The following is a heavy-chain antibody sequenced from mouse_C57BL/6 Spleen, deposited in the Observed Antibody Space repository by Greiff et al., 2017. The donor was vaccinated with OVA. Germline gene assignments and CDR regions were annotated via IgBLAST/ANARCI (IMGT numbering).Heavy chain of an antibody. J-gene: IGHJ4*01. CDR1: GYTFTSYW. D-gene: IGHD2-5*01. CDR2: IHPNSGGT. V-gene: IGHV1-64*01. Sequence: QVQLQQPGAELVKPGASVKLSCKASGYTFTSYWMHWVKQRPGQGLEWIGMIHPNSGGTNYNEKFKSKATLTVDKSSSTAYMQLSSLTSEDSAVYYCAGYSNGYCAMDDWGKGTTVTVSS. CDR3: AGYSNGYCAMDD.